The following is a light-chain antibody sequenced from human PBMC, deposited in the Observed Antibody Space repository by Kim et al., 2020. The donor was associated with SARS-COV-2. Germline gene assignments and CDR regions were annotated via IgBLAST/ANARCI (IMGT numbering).Light chain of an antibody. CDR3: QVWESSSGV. J-gene: IGLJ3*02. Sequence: SYELTQPPSVSVAPGKTARITCGGNNIGSKSVYWYQQKPGQAPVLVIYYDSDRPSGIPERFSGSNSGNTATLTISRVEAGDEADYYCQVWESSSGVFGGG. CDR1: NIGSKS. CDR2: YDS. V-gene: IGLV3-21*01.